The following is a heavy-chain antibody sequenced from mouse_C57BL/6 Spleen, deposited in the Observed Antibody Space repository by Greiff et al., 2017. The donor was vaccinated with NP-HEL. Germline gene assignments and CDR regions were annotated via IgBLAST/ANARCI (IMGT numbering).Heavy chain of an antibody. CDR3: VLIYYDYEFAY. CDR1: GFNIKDYY. Sequence: EVQLQQSGAELVKPGASVKLSCTTSGFNIKDYYMHWVKQRTEQGLEWIGRIDPEDGETKYDPKFQGKATITADTSSNTAYLQLSSLTSEDTAVDYCVLIYYDYEFAYWGQGTLVTVSA. V-gene: IGHV14-2*01. J-gene: IGHJ3*01. D-gene: IGHD2-4*01. CDR2: IDPEDGET.